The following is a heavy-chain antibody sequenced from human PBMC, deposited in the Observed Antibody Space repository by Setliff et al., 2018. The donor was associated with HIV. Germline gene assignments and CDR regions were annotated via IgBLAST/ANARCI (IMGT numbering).Heavy chain of an antibody. V-gene: IGHV4-61*02. CDR3: ARSPSWALPYFDL. D-gene: IGHD3-16*01. CDR1: LGTIDSRTYY. J-gene: IGHJ4*02. Sequence: SETLSLTCTVSLGTIDSRTYYWSWIRQPAGKRLEWLGRVYISGSTNYNPSLRGRVAISLDASRHQFSLNLTSVTAAYTAIYFCARSPSWALPYFDLWGQGRLVTVS. CDR2: VYISGST.